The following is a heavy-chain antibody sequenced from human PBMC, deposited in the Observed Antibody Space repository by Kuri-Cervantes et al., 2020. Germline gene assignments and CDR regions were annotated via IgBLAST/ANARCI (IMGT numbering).Heavy chain of an antibody. V-gene: IGHV3-9*01. Sequence: SLKISCAASGFTFDDYAMHWVRQAPGKGLEWVSGISWNSGSIGYADSVEGRFTISRDNSKNTLYLQMNSLRAEDTAVYYCARGGVGATYWGQGTLVTVSS. D-gene: IGHD1-26*01. CDR1: GFTFDDYA. CDR3: ARGGVGATY. CDR2: ISWNSGSI. J-gene: IGHJ4*02.